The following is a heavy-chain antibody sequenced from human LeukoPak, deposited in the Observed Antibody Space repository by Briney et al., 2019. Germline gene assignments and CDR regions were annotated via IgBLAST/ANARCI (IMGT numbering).Heavy chain of an antibody. V-gene: IGHV3-9*01. J-gene: IGHJ4*02. Sequence: PGGSLRLSCAASGFTFDDYAMHWVRQAPGKGLEWVSGISWNSGTIGYADSVKGRFTISRDNAKNSLYLQMNSLRDDDTAVYYCARDRGGWGQGTLVTVSS. CDR2: ISWNSGTI. CDR1: GFTFDDYA. CDR3: ARDRGG. D-gene: IGHD2-15*01.